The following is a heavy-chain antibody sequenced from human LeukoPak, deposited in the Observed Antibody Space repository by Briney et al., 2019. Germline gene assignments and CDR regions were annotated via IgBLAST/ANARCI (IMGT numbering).Heavy chain of an antibody. V-gene: IGHV3-23*01. D-gene: IGHD6-13*01. CDR3: AKDPSWSGYFDY. Sequence: PGGSLRLSCAASGFTFSSYGMSWVRQAPGKGLEWVSAISGSGGSTYYADSVKGRFTISRDNSKNTQYLQMNGLRAEDTAVYYCAKDPSWSGYFDYWGQGTLVTVSS. CDR1: GFTFSSYG. J-gene: IGHJ4*02. CDR2: ISGSGGST.